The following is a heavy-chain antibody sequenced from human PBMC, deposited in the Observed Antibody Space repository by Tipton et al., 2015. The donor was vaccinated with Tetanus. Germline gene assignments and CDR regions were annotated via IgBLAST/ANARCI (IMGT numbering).Heavy chain of an antibody. J-gene: IGHJ4*02. CDR3: ARDTYYYDSSGYYRFDY. CDR1: GYTFTSYG. D-gene: IGHD3-22*01. V-gene: IGHV1-18*04. Sequence: QLVQSGAEVKKPGASVKVSCKASGYTFTSYGISWVRQAPGQGLEWMGWISAYNGSTNYAQKLQGRVTMTTDTSTSTAYMELRSLRSDDTAVYYCARDTYYYDSSGYYRFDYWGQGTLVTISS. CDR2: ISAYNGST.